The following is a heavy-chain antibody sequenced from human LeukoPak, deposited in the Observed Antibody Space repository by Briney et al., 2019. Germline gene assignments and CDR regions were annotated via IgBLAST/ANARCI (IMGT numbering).Heavy chain of an antibody. Sequence: GGSLRLSCAASGFTFSDYSMTWVRQSPGKGLEWVSYISSDSTTIYYADSVRGRFTISRDNAKNSLYLQMNSLRADDTGVYYCARPAGSTGWSHFDYWGQGTLVTVSS. CDR3: ARPAGSTGWSHFDY. CDR2: ISSDSTTI. J-gene: IGHJ4*02. D-gene: IGHD6-19*01. CDR1: GFTFSDYS. V-gene: IGHV3-48*01.